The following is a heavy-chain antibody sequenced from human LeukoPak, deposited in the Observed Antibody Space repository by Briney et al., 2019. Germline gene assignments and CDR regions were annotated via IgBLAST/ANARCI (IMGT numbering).Heavy chain of an antibody. CDR1: GDSIRNFY. CDR3: ASNYYGSGSLDY. D-gene: IGHD3-10*01. CDR2: IYYSGST. Sequence: SKTLSLTCTVSGDSIRNFYWNWIRQSPGKGLEWIGYIYYSGSTNYNPSLKSRVTISVDTSKNQFSLKLSSVTAADTAVYYCASNYYGSGSLDYWGQGNLVTVSS. V-gene: IGHV4-59*08. J-gene: IGHJ4*02.